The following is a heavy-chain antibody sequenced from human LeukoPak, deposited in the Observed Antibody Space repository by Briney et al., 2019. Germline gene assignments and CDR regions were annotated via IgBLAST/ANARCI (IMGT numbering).Heavy chain of an antibody. J-gene: IGHJ6*02. CDR2: ISAYNGNT. Sequence: ASVKVSCKASGYTFTSYGISWVRQAPGQGLEWMGWISAYNGNTNYAQKLQGRVTMTTDTSTSTAYMELRSLRSDDTAVYYCARVQLEPYYYYGMDVWGQGATVTVSS. CDR1: GYTFTSYG. D-gene: IGHD1-1*01. V-gene: IGHV1-18*01. CDR3: ARVQLEPYYYYGMDV.